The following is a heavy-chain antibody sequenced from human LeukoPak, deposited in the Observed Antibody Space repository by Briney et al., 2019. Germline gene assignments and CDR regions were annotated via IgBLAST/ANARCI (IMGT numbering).Heavy chain of an antibody. D-gene: IGHD7-27*01. J-gene: IGHJ4*02. Sequence: GGSLRLSCAASGFTFSSYWMHWVRQAPGKGLVWVSRINSDGSSTSYADSVKGRFTISRDNAKNTLYLQMNSLRAEDTAVYYCAGDSIHGGLGKDYWGQGTLVTVSS. CDR1: GFTFSSYW. CDR2: INSDGSST. CDR3: AGDSIHGGLGKDY. V-gene: IGHV3-74*01.